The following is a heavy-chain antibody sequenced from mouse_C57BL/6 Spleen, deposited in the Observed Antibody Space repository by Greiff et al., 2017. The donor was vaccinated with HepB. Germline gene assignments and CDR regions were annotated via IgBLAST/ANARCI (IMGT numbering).Heavy chain of an antibody. Sequence: EVQLQQSGPELVKPGASVKISCKASGYTFTDYYMNWVKQSHGKSLEWIGDINPNNGGTSYNQKFKGKATSTVDKSSSTAYMELRSLTSEDSAVYYCASTVVATNYYAMDYWGQGTSVTVSS. D-gene: IGHD1-1*01. J-gene: IGHJ4*01. CDR2: INPNNGGT. CDR1: GYTFTDYY. V-gene: IGHV1-26*01. CDR3: ASTVVATNYYAMDY.